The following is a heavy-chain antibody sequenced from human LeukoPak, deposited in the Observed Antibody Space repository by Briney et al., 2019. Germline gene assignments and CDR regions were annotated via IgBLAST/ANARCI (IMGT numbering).Heavy chain of an antibody. J-gene: IGHJ4*02. CDR1: GYTFTGYY. D-gene: IGHD1-7*01. CDR2: INPNSGGT. CDR3: AKTLNWNYDSAFDY. V-gene: IGHV1-2*02. Sequence: ASVKVSCKASGYTFTGYYMHWVRQAPGQGLEWMGWINPNSGGTNYAQKFQGRVTMTRDTSTSTAYMELSRLRSDDTAVYYCAKTLNWNYDSAFDYWGQGTLVTVSS.